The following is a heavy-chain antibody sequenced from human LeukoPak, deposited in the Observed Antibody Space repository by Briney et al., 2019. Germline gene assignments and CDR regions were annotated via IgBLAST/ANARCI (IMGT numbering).Heavy chain of an antibody. CDR1: GFTFDDYA. V-gene: IGHV3-9*01. CDR3: AKDSMVRGVPVYFDY. D-gene: IGHD3-10*01. Sequence: GGSLRLSCAASGFTFDDYAMHWVRQAPGKGLEWVSGISWNSGSIGYADSVKGRFTIPRDNAKNSLYLQMNSLRAEDTALYYCAKDSMVRGVPVYFDYWGQGTLVTVSS. CDR2: ISWNSGSI. J-gene: IGHJ4*02.